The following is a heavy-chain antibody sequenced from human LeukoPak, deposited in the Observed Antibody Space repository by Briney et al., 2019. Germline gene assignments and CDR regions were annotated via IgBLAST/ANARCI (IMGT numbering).Heavy chain of an antibody. CDR1: GFTFNTYG. D-gene: IGHD2-15*01. CDR3: ARIGCTGGNCRPYYYYGMDV. CDR2: IWYDGSIT. Sequence: PGGSLRLSCAASGFTFNTYGMHWVRQAPGKGLEWVAIIWYDGSITYYADSVKGRFTIPRDNPKNTMYLQMNSLRGADTAVYYCARIGCTGGNCRPYYYYGMDVWGQGTTVTVSS. V-gene: IGHV3-33*01. J-gene: IGHJ6*02.